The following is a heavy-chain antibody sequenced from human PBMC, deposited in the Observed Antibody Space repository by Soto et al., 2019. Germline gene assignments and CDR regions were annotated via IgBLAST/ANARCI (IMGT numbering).Heavy chain of an antibody. V-gene: IGHV4-4*02. CDR1: GGSISSSNW. CDR2: IHHSGST. CDR3: ARATIVLVPAAMVSHWFDP. Sequence: SETLSLTCAVSGGSISSSNWWSWVRQTPGKGLEWIGEIHHSGSTKYNPSLKSRDTISVDTSKNQFSLKLSSVTAADTAVYYCARATIVLVPAAMVSHWFDPWGQGTLVTAPQ. D-gene: IGHD2-2*01. J-gene: IGHJ5*02.